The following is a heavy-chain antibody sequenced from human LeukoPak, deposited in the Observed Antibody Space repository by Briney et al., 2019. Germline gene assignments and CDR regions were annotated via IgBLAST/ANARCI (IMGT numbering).Heavy chain of an antibody. CDR3: AKGRELQRTKKGYFDY. V-gene: IGHV3-23*01. Sequence: GGSLRLSCAASGFTFSSYAMSWVRQAPGKGLEGVSAISGSGGSTYYADSVKGRFTISRDNTKNTLYLQINSLRAEDTAVYYCAKGRELQRTKKGYFDYWGQGTLVTVSS. CDR2: ISGSGGST. D-gene: IGHD1-26*01. J-gene: IGHJ4*02. CDR1: GFTFSSYA.